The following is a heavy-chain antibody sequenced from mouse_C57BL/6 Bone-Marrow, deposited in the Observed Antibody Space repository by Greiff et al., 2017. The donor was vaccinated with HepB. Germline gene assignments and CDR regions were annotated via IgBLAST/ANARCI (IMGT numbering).Heavy chain of an antibody. CDR1: GFTFSSYG. CDR2: ISSGGSYT. V-gene: IGHV5-6*01. Sequence: EVQGVESGGDLVKPGGSLKLSCAASGFTFSSYGMSWVRQTPDKRLEWVATISSGGSYTYYPDSVKGRFTISRDNAKNTLYLQMSSLKSEDTAMYYWARQDYYGSSLYWYFDVWGTGTTVTVSS. D-gene: IGHD1-1*01. CDR3: ARQDYYGSSLYWYFDV. J-gene: IGHJ1*03.